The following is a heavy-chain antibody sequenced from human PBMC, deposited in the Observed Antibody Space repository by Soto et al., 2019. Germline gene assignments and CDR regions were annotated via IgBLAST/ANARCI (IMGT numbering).Heavy chain of an antibody. Sequence: GASVKVSCKASGYTFTSYAMHWVRQAPGQRLEWMGWINAGNGNTKYSQKFQGRVTITRDTSASTAYMELSSLGSEDTAVYYCARGRITMTTGCMDVWGQGTTVTVSS. J-gene: IGHJ6*02. V-gene: IGHV1-3*01. CDR3: ARGRITMTTGCMDV. D-gene: IGHD3-22*01. CDR1: GYTFTSYA. CDR2: INAGNGNT.